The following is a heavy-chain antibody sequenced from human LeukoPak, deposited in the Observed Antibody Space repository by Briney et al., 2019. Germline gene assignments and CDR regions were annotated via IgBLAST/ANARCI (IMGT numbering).Heavy chain of an antibody. Sequence: GGSLRLSCAASGFTFSSYSMNWVRQAPGKGLEWVSSISSSSSYIYYADSDSVKGRFTISRDNPKNTLYLQMNSLGAEDTALYYCTKCMTASGTCFFASWGQGTLVTVSS. CDR3: TKCMTASGTCFFAS. J-gene: IGHJ4*02. D-gene: IGHD2-21*02. V-gene: IGHV3-21*04. CDR1: GFTFSSYS. CDR2: ISSSSSYI.